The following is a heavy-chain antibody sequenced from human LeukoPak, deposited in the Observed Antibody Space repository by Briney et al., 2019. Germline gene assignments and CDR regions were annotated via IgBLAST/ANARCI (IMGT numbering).Heavy chain of an antibody. CDR2: IYHSGST. V-gene: IGHV4-30-2*01. J-gene: IGHJ2*01. CDR1: GGSISTGGYY. Sequence: SQTLSLTCSVSGGSISTGGYYWTWIRQPPRKGLEWIGHIYHSGSTSYNPSLKSRVTMSVDRSKNQFSLKLSSVTAADTAVYYCARDPFNLWGRGTLVTVSS. CDR3: ARDPFNL.